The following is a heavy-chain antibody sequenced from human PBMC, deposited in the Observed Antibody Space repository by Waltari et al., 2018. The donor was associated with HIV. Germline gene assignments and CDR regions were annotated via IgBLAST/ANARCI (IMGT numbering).Heavy chain of an antibody. CDR1: GFSLSTRGVG. J-gene: IGHJ4*02. Sequence: QITLKESGPTLVKPTQTLTLTCTFSGFSLSTRGVGVGWIRQPPGKALEWLALIYWDDDKRYSPSLKSRLTITKDTSKNQVVLTMTNMDPVDTATYYCAHSPSITIFGTDFDYWGQGTLVTVSS. CDR2: IYWDDDK. V-gene: IGHV2-5*02. D-gene: IGHD3-3*01. CDR3: AHSPSITIFGTDFDY.